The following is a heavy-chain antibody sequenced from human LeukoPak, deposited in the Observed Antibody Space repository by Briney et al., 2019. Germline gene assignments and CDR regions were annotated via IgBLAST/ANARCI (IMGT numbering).Heavy chain of an antibody. V-gene: IGHV1-2*02. D-gene: IGHD6-19*01. Sequence: GASVWVSCKPSGYTFTGYYLHWVRQAPGQTLEWMGWISPNTGATVSAQNFQDRVTMSRDTSIATAYMDLSSLRSDDTAVYYCARDRVGSGWPRPYYFEFWGQGTLVTVSS. CDR2: ISPNTGAT. CDR1: GYTFTGYY. J-gene: IGHJ4*02. CDR3: ARDRVGSGWPRPYYFEF.